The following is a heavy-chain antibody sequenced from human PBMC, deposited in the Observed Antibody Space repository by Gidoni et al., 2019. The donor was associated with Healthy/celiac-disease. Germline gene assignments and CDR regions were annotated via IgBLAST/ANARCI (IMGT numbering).Heavy chain of an antibody. D-gene: IGHD3-16*02. V-gene: IGHV3-30-3*01. CDR1: GVPSRSTA. Sequence: QVQLVESGGGVVQPGRSLRLPCAASGVPSRSTAMHWVRQAPGKGLEWVAVISYDGSNKYYADSVKGRFTISRDNSKNTLYLQMNSLRAEDTAVYYCARAGYDYVWGSYRYGYWGQGTLVTVSS. CDR3: ARAGYDYVWGSYRYGY. J-gene: IGHJ4*02. CDR2: ISYDGSNK.